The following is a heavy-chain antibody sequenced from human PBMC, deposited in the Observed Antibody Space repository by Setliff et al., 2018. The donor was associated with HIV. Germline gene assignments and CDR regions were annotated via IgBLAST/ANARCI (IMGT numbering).Heavy chain of an antibody. D-gene: IGHD6-19*01. Sequence: GASVKVSCKASGGTFSSYAITWVRQAPGQGLEWMGGIIPLHGIANYIQKFQGRVTITADKSTNTAYMEVRSLRSDDTAVYYCARNSFPVGVTGTGPLFDYWGQGTLVTVS. J-gene: IGHJ4*02. CDR3: ARNSFPVGVTGTGPLFDY. CDR1: GGTFSSYA. CDR2: IIPLHGIA. V-gene: IGHV1-69*10.